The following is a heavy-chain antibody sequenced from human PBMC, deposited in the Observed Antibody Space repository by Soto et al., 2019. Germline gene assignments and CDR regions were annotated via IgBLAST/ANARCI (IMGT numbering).Heavy chain of an antibody. CDR2: MNPNSGNT. CDR3: ARGIKYGAYSRWFDP. V-gene: IGHV1-8*01. J-gene: IGHJ5*02. D-gene: IGHD4-17*01. Sequence: QVQLVQSGAEVKKPGASVKVSCKASGYTFTSYDINWVRQATGQGLEYLGWMNPNSGNTAYVQKFQGRVTMTWDTSLXTAYMELSSLRSEDTAVYFCARGIKYGAYSRWFDPWGQGTLVTVSS. CDR1: GYTFTSYD.